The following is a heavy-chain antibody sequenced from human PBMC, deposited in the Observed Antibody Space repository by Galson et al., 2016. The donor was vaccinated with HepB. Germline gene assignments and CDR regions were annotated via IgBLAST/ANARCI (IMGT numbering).Heavy chain of an antibody. V-gene: IGHV3-48*04. J-gene: IGHJ6*03. D-gene: IGHD2-15*01. CDR1: GFTFSSYS. CDR3: ARDRAAQSLYYYYYMDV. Sequence: SLRLSCAASGFTFSSYSMNWVRQAPGKGLDWVSYINPSSGTIYYADSVKGRLTISRDNAKNSLYLQMNSLRAEDTAVYYCARDRAAQSLYYYYYMDVWGKGTTVTVSS. CDR2: INPSSGTI.